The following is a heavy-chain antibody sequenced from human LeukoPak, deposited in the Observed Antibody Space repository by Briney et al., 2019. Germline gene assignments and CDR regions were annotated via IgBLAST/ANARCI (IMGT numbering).Heavy chain of an antibody. J-gene: IGHJ4*02. CDR2: IYYSGST. CDR3: ASQDERITMVRGVIRFDY. V-gene: IGHV4-39*01. CDR1: GGSISSSSYY. Sequence: PSETLSLTCTVSGGSISSSSYYWGWIRQPPGKGLEWIGSIYYSGSTYYNPSLKSPVTISIGTSKIHFPLNLSSVTAADTAVYYCASQDERITMVRGVIRFDYWGQGTLVTVSS. D-gene: IGHD3-10*01.